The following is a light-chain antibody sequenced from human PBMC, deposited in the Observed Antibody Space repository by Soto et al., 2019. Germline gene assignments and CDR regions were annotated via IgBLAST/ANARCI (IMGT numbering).Light chain of an antibody. CDR1: QSVSSTS. CDR3: QQYDGSPPWT. J-gene: IGKJ1*01. CDR2: GAS. Sequence: EIVLTQSPGTLSFSPGERATLSCRASQSVSSTSLAWYQQKPGQAPRLLIYGASNRATGIPDRFRGSGSGTDFTLTISRLEPEDFAVYYCQQYDGSPPWTFGLGTKVEFK. V-gene: IGKV3-20*01.